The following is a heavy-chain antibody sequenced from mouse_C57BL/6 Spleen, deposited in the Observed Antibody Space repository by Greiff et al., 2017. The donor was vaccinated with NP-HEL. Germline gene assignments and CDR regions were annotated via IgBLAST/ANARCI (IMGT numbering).Heavy chain of an antibody. V-gene: IGHV5-17*01. J-gene: IGHJ4*01. D-gene: IGHD1-1*01. CDR1: GFTFSDYG. CDR2: ISSGSSTI. CDR3: ARPYGSSYDYAMDY. Sequence: EVQVVESGGGLVKPGGSLKLSCAASGFTFSDYGMHWVRQAPEKVLEWVAYISSGSSTIYYADTVKGRFTISRDNAKNTLFLQMTSLRSEDTAMYYCARPYGSSYDYAMDYWGQGTSVTVSS.